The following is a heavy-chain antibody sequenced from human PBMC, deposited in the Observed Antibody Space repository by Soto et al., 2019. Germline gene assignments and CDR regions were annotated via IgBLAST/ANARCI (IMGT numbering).Heavy chain of an antibody. V-gene: IGHV3-23*01. CDR2: ISGSGGST. J-gene: IGHJ6*02. D-gene: IGHD3-22*01. CDR3: PYNSCDSTCYEYCFYCMDI. Sequence: QPGGSLRLSCAASGFTFSSYAMSWVRQAPGKGLEWVSAISGSGGSTYYADSVKGRFTISRDNSKNTLYLQMNSLRAEDTAVYYCPYNSCDSTCYEYCFYCMDIGYQGTLLTV. CDR1: GFTFSSYA.